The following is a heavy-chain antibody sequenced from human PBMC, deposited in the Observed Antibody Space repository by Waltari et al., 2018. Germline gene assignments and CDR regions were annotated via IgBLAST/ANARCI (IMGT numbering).Heavy chain of an antibody. V-gene: IGHV4-59*01. CDR2: IYYSGST. CDR3: ARGGGDSSGYYTTVFDY. D-gene: IGHD3-22*01. CDR1: GGSISSYY. J-gene: IGHJ4*02. Sequence: QVQLQESGPGLVKPSETLSLTCTVSGGSISSYYWSWIRQPPGKGLEWIGYIYYSGSTNYNPSLKSRVTISVDTSKNQFSLKLSSVTAADTAVYYCARGGGDSSGYYTTVFDYWGQGTLVTVSS.